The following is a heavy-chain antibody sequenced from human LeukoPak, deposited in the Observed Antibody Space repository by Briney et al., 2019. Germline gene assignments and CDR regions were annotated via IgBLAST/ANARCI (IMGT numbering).Heavy chain of an antibody. J-gene: IGHJ4*02. CDR1: GFSFSRYS. CDR2: ISCGSTTI. Sequence: GGSLRLSCAASGFSFSRYSMNWVCQAPGKGPELLSYISCGSTTIAYADSVKGRVTISRDNAKNSVYLQMNSLRAEDTAVYYCARDCEEWLVRMHYFDYWGQGSLVTVSS. V-gene: IGHV3-48*01. CDR3: ARDCEEWLVRMHYFDY. D-gene: IGHD6-19*01.